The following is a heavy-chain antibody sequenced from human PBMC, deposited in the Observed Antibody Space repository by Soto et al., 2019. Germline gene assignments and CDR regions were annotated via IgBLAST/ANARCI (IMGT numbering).Heavy chain of an antibody. D-gene: IGHD2-8*01. CDR2: ISYDGSNK. Sequence: QVQLVESGGGVVQPGRSLRLSCAASGFTVSSYAMHWVRQAPGKGLEWVAVISYDGSNKYYADSVKGRFTISRDNSKNTLYLQMNSLRAEDTAVYYCARVNKQWDYYGMDVWGQGTTVTVSS. CDR1: GFTVSSYA. J-gene: IGHJ6*02. CDR3: ARVNKQWDYYGMDV. V-gene: IGHV3-30-3*01.